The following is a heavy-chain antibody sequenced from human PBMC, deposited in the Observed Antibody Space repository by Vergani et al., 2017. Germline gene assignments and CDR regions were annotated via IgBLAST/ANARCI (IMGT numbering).Heavy chain of an antibody. CDR2: ITWNSDTT. Sequence: EVQLVESGGGLVQPGKSLRLSCAASEFTFDDYAMHWVRQAPGKGLEWVAGITWNSDTTHYADSVKGRFTISRDNAKSSLYLEMSSLRAEDTAMYYCAKDNSETGTTVGYLDVWGNGTTVIVSS. CDR1: EFTFDDYA. J-gene: IGHJ6*03. CDR3: AKDNSETGTTVGYLDV. D-gene: IGHD1-7*01. V-gene: IGHV3-9*01.